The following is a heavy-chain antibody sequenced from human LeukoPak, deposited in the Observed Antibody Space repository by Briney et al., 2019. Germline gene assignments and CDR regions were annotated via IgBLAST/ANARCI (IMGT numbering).Heavy chain of an antibody. CDR3: AKGSLGGGSYNFDY. CDR1: GFPFSSYW. CDR2: IKQDGSKK. J-gene: IGHJ4*02. Sequence: PGGSLRLSCVASGFPFSSYWMTWVRQAPGKGLEWVANIKQDGSKKSYVDSVKGRFTISRDNSKNTLYLQMNSLRAEDTAVYYCAKGSLGGGSYNFDYWGQGTLVTVSS. V-gene: IGHV3-7*03. D-gene: IGHD1-26*01.